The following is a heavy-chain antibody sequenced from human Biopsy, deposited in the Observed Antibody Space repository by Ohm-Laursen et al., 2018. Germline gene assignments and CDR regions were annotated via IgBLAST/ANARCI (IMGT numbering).Heavy chain of an antibody. J-gene: IGHJ2*01. CDR3: ARHAPSYSGSYWRYFDL. Sequence: SETLSLTCTVSGDSIRNYYWSWIRQAAGKGLEWIGRIYPGGGTIYNPSLKSRVTMSVDTSKNQFSLKLTSVTAADTTVYYCARHAPSYSGSYWRYFDLWGRGTLVTVSS. D-gene: IGHD1-26*01. CDR2: IYPGGGT. CDR1: GDSIRNYY. V-gene: IGHV4-4*07.